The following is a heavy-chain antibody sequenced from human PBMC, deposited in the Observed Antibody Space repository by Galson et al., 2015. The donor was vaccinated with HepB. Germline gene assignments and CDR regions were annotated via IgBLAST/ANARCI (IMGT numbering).Heavy chain of an antibody. J-gene: IGHJ5*02. V-gene: IGHV3-23*01. CDR1: GFPFSDYP. D-gene: IGHD6-25*01. CDR3: AKSGFTRGWPGGWFDP. Sequence: SLRLSCAASGFPFSDYPMNWVRQAPGRGLEWVSGISESGVIIYYADSVKGRFTLSRDNSENTLYLQMNSLRVDDTVVYYCAKSGFTRGWPGGWFDPRGPGTLVTVFS. CDR2: ISESGVII.